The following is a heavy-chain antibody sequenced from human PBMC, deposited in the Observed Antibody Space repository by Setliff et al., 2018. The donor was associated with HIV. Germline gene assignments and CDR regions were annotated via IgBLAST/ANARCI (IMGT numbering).Heavy chain of an antibody. CDR2: IYTSGST. J-gene: IGHJ6*02. Sequence: LSLTCTVSGGSISSGNYYWSWIRQPAGKGLEWIGRIYTSGSTNYNPSLKSRVTISVDTSKNQFSLKLSSVTAADTAVYYCAREDYYYYGMDVWGQGTTVTVSS. V-gene: IGHV4-61*02. CDR1: GGSISSGNYY. CDR3: AREDYYYYGMDV.